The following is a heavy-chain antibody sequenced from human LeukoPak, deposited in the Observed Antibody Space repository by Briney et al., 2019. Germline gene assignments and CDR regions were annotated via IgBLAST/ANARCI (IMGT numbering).Heavy chain of an antibody. CDR3: VRGGATGTTNY. CDR2: TNSDGSGT. J-gene: IGHJ4*02. Sequence: PGGSLRLSCAASGFTFSIYWMHWVRQAPGKGLEWVSRTNSDGSGTTYADSVKGRFTISRDNAKNTLFLQMHSLRTEDTAVYYCVRGGATGTTNYWGQGALVTVSS. CDR1: GFTFSIYW. D-gene: IGHD1/OR15-1a*01. V-gene: IGHV3-74*03.